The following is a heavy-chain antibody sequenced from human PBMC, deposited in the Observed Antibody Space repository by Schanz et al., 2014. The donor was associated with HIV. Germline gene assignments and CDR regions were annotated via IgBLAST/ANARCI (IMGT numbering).Heavy chain of an antibody. CDR3: ARAPYISGWYGVDY. Sequence: QVRLVQSGAEVKKPGASVTVSCKASEKTFSDIDINWVRQGPGQGLEWMAWINPRTDNTGYAQKFQGRVSVPWETSAATVYLELTGLTSDDTAVYYCARAPYISGWYGVDYWGQGTPITVSS. CDR2: INPRTDNT. J-gene: IGHJ4*02. V-gene: IGHV1-8*01. CDR1: EKTFSDID. D-gene: IGHD6-19*01.